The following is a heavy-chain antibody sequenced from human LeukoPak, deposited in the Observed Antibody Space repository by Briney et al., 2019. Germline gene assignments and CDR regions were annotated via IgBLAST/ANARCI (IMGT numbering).Heavy chain of an antibody. Sequence: SSQTLSLTCTVSGGSISSGGYYWSWIRQHPGKGLEWIGYIYYSGSTYYNPSLKSRVTISVDTSKNQFSLKLSSVTAADTAVYYCARGRRSYAYFDYWGQGTLVTVSS. J-gene: IGHJ4*02. V-gene: IGHV4-31*03. CDR3: ARGRRSYAYFDY. D-gene: IGHD1-26*01. CDR1: GGSISSGGYY. CDR2: IYYSGST.